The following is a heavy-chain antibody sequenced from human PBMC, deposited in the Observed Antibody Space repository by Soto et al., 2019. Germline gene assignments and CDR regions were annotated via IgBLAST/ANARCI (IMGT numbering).Heavy chain of an antibody. CDR1: RYTFTNYD. J-gene: IGHJ5*02. V-gene: IGHV1-8*01. CDR2: MSPNTGNT. D-gene: IGHD4-17*01. CDR3: ARDYGGNSGWFGP. Sequence: QVQLVQSGAEVKKPGASVKVSCKASRYTFTNYDINWVRQATGQGLEWMGWMSPNTGNTGYAQKFQGRVTMTRDTYISTGYMELSSLGSEDTAVYYCARDYGGNSGWFGPWGQGTLVTVSS.